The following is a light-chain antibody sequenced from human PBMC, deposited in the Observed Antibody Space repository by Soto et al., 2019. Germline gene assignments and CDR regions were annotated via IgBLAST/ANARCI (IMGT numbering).Light chain of an antibody. CDR2: EVS. CDR3: MQYYNWWT. J-gene: IGKJ1*01. CDR1: QSLLHITGETF. V-gene: IGKV2-29*03. Sequence: DVVMTQTPLSLSVAPGQPASISCKSSQSLLHITGETFLFWYLQKPGQSPQLLIYEVSTRVSGVPDRFSGSGSGTDFTLEISRVETDDVGIYYCMQYYNWWTFGQGTKVDIK.